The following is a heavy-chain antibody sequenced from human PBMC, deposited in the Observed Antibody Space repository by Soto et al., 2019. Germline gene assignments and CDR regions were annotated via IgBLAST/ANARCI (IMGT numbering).Heavy chain of an antibody. Sequence: GSLRLSCAASGFTFSSYAMSWVRQAPGKGLEWVSAISGSGGSTYYADSVKGRFTISRDNSKNTLYLQMNSLRAEDTAVYYCAKEGHCGGDCDDSQRVYYYYGMDVWGQGTTVTVSS. J-gene: IGHJ6*02. V-gene: IGHV3-23*01. D-gene: IGHD2-21*02. CDR2: ISGSGGST. CDR1: GFTFSSYA. CDR3: AKEGHCGGDCDDSQRVYYYYGMDV.